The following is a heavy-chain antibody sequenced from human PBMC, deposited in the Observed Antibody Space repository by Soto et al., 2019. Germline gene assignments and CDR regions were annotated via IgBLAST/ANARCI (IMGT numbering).Heavy chain of an antibody. V-gene: IGHV1-18*01. J-gene: IGHJ6*02. CDR3: AMVDNYVTPTPQDV. CDR1: GYIFVNYG. CDR2: ISPYSGNT. Sequence: QVQLVQSGDEVRKPGSSVKVSCKASGYIFVNYGIAWVRQAPGQGLEWMGWISPYSGNTHYASKVQGRLTMTTDTSTSTAYIELGSLTSDETAVDFWAMVDNYVTPTPQDVWGQGTTVTVSS. D-gene: IGHD3-16*01.